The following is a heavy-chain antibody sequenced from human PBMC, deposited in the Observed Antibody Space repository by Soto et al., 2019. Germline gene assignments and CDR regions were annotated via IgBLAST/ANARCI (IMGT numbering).Heavy chain of an antibody. D-gene: IGHD3-3*01. CDR3: AKTGRISVRFLEWLSYFDY. Sequence: QVQLVESGGGVVQPGRSLRLSCAASGFTFSSYGMHWVRQAPGKGLEWVAVISYYGSNKYYADSVKGRFTISRDNSKNTLYLQMNSLRAEDTAVYYCAKTGRISVRFLEWLSYFDYWGQGTLVTVSS. CDR1: GFTFSSYG. CDR2: ISYYGSNK. V-gene: IGHV3-30*18. J-gene: IGHJ4*02.